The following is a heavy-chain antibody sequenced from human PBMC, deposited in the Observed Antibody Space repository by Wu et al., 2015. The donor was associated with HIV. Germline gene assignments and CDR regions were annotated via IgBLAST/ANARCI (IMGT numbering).Heavy chain of an antibody. D-gene: IGHD4-17*01. CDR2: INPNSGDT. CDR3: ARGYGDHNRLDY. Sequence: QVQLVQSGAEVEKPGTSVWVSCKASGYTFTGYYIHWMRQAPGQGLEWMGWINPNSGDTDYEQQFQGRVTLTRDTSIRTVYMEMNNLRSDDTANYYCARGYGDHNRLDYWGRGNPRSPSSS. J-gene: IGHJ4*02. V-gene: IGHV1-2*02. CDR1: GYTFTGYY.